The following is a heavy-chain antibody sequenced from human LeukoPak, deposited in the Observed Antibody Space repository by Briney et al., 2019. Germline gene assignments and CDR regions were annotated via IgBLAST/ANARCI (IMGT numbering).Heavy chain of an antibody. Sequence: SETLSLTCTVSGGSISSGGYYWSWSRQHPGKGLEWIGYIYYSGSTYYNPSLKSRVTISVDTSKNQFSLKLSSVTAADTAVYYCARDRKRGLLGYYYYMDVWGKGTTVTVSS. V-gene: IGHV4-31*03. CDR3: ARDRKRGLLGYYYYMDV. CDR2: IYYSGST. CDR1: GGSISSGGYY. J-gene: IGHJ6*03. D-gene: IGHD7-27*01.